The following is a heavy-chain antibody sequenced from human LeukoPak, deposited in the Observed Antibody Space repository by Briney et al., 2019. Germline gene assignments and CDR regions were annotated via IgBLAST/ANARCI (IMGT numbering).Heavy chain of an antibody. D-gene: IGHD1-26*01. CDR3: ARDLSGRAGAFDI. CDR1: GFTFSSYG. J-gene: IGHJ3*02. CDR2: IWYDGSNK. Sequence: GGSLSLSCAASGFTFSSYGMHWVRQAPGKGLEWVALIWYDGSNKNYADSVKGRFTISRDNSKNTLYLQMNSLRAEDSAVYYCARDLSGRAGAFDIWGLGTMVTVSS. V-gene: IGHV3-33*01.